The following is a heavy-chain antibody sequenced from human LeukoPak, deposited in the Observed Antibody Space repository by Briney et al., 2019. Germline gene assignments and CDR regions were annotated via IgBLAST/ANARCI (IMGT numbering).Heavy chain of an antibody. V-gene: IGHV3-21*01. CDR1: GFTFSSYS. Sequence: GGSLRLSCAASGFTFSSYSMNWVRQAPGKGLEWVSSISSSSSYIYYADSVKGRFTTSRDNAKNSLYLQMNSLRAEDTAVYYCARGTAGTFYYYYYYMDVWGKGTTVTVSS. D-gene: IGHD6-19*01. J-gene: IGHJ6*03. CDR2: ISSSSSYI. CDR3: ARGTAGTFYYYYYYMDV.